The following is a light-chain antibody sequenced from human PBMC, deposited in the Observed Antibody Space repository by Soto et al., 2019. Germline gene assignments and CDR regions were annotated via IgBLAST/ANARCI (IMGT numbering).Light chain of an antibody. CDR1: QSVSSY. CDR3: QQSYSAPFT. J-gene: IGKJ3*01. CDR2: DAS. V-gene: IGKV3-11*01. Sequence: EIVLTQSPATLSLSPGERATLSCRASQSVSSYLAWYQQKPGQAPRLLIYDASNRATGIPARFSGSGSGTDFTLTISSLEPEDFATYYCQQSYSAPFTFGPGTKVDFK.